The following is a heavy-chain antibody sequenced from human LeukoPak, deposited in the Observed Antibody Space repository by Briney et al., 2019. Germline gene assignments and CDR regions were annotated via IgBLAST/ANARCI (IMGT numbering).Heavy chain of an antibody. D-gene: IGHD3-22*01. J-gene: IGHJ4*02. V-gene: IGHV3-33*06. CDR2: VWYDGSKK. CDR1: GFTFSYYG. Sequence: PGGSLRLSCAASGFTFSYYGMHWIRRAPGKGLEWVAVVWYDGSKKYYADSVKGLFTASRDNLKNTLYLQMDGLRAEDTAVYYCAKDQPPANYYDSSGPVGFDYWGQGTLVTVSS. CDR3: AKDQPPANYYDSSGPVGFDY.